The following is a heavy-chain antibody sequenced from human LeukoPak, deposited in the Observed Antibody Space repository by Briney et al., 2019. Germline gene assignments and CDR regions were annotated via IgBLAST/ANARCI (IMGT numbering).Heavy chain of an antibody. J-gene: IGHJ5*02. Sequence: QPGRSLRLSCAASGFTFSSYGMHWVRQAPGKGLEWVAVISYDGSNKYYADSVKGRFTISRDNSKNTLYLQMNSLRAEDTAVYYCASSSSDNWFDPWGQGTLVTVSS. CDR1: GFTFSSYG. CDR3: ASSSSDNWFDP. V-gene: IGHV3-30*03. CDR2: ISYDGSNK.